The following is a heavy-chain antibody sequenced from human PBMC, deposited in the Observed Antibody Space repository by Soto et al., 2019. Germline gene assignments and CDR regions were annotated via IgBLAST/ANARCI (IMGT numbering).Heavy chain of an antibody. D-gene: IGHD3-22*01. CDR3: ARSDNYYDSSGYLFDY. CDR1: GGSISSGGYY. J-gene: IGHJ4*02. CDR2: IYYSGST. V-gene: IGHV4-31*03. Sequence: PSETLSLTCTVSGGSISSGGYYWSWIRQHPGKGLEWIGYIYYSGSTYYNPSLKSRVTISVDTSKNQFSLKLSSVTAADTAVYYCARSDNYYDSSGYLFDYWGQGTLVTVS.